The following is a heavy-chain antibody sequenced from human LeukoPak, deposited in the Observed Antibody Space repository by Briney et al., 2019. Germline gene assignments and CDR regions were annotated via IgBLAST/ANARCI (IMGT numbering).Heavy chain of an antibody. CDR1: GFTFSSYA. J-gene: IGHJ5*02. D-gene: IGHD6-13*01. Sequence: GGSLRLSCAASGFTFSSYAMSWVRQAPGKGLEWVSAISGSGGSTYYADSVKGRFTISRDNSKNTLYLQMNSLRVEDTAFYYCARVDFSSTWGNWFDPWGQGTLVTVSS. CDR3: ARVDFSSTWGNWFDP. V-gene: IGHV3-23*01. CDR2: ISGSGGST.